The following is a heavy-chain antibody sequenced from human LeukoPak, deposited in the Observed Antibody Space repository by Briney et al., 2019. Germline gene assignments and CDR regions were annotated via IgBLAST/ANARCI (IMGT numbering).Heavy chain of an antibody. CDR3: AITMVRGVTAFDI. CDR1: GGSISSYY. CDR2: IYYSGST. J-gene: IGHJ3*02. Sequence: SETLSLTCTVSGGSISSYYWSWIRQPPGKGLEWIGYIYYSGSTNYNPSLKSRVTISVDTSKNQFSLKLSSVTAADTAVYYCAITMVRGVTAFDIWGQGTMVTVSS. D-gene: IGHD3-10*01. V-gene: IGHV4-59*01.